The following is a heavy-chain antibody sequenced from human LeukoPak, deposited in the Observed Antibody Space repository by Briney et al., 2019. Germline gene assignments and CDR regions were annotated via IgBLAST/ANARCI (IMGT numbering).Heavy chain of an antibody. CDR2: ISSSSSYI. J-gene: IGHJ3*02. Sequence: GGSLRLSCAASGFTFSSYSMNWVRQAPGKGLEWVSSISSSSSYIYYADSVKGRFTISRDNAKNSLYLQMNSLRAEDTAVYYCAREIGAGYYYDSSGSLDAFDIWGQGTMVTVSS. V-gene: IGHV3-21*01. D-gene: IGHD3-22*01. CDR1: GFTFSSYS. CDR3: AREIGAGYYYDSSGSLDAFDI.